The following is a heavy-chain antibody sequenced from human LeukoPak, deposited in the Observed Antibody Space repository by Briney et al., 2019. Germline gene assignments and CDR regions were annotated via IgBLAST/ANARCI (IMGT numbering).Heavy chain of an antibody. Sequence: GGSLRLSCAASGFSFSGYGMHWVRQAPGKGLEWVSYISHSGSNMYHADSVKGRFTIARDNAKNSLHLQMNSLRAEDTAVYYCARDGIAAAFDYWGQGTLVTVSS. D-gene: IGHD6-13*01. CDR3: ARDGIAAAFDY. CDR2: ISHSGSNM. V-gene: IGHV3-48*04. J-gene: IGHJ4*02. CDR1: GFSFSGYG.